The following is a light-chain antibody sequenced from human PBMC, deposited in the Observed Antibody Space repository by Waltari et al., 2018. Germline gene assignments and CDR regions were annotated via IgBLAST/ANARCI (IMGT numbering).Light chain of an antibody. J-gene: IGLJ2*01. Sequence: SALTQPAPVSGSPGQPVTTFCAGTSNNVGGYNSVCWYQEHPGQPPRVIIYDFSDRPSGVSDRFSGSKSGNTASLTISGIQAEDEADYYCSSQSSNDVVLFGGGTKLTVL. CDR2: DFS. V-gene: IGLV2-14*01. CDR3: SSQSSNDVVL. CDR1: SNNVGGYNS.